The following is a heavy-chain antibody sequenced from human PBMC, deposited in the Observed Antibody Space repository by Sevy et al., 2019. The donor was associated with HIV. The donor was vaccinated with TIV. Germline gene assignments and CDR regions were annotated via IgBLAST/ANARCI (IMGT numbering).Heavy chain of an antibody. J-gene: IGHJ4*02. D-gene: IGHD2-21*02. CDR3: ASVRPCGGDCYFFDS. Sequence: ASVKVSCMASGGSLSNYGMNWVRQAPGQGLEWMGGIIPRVAISNYAQKFHGRATITADESTSTMYLEVRSLRSEDTAVYFCASVRPCGGDCYFFDSWGQGTLVTVSS. CDR1: GGSLSNYG. CDR2: IIPRVAIS. V-gene: IGHV1-69*10.